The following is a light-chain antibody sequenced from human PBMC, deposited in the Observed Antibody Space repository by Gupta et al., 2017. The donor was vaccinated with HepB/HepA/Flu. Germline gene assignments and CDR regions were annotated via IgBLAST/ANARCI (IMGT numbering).Light chain of an antibody. CDR3: LQGDSTPHT. CDR2: SAS. Sequence: DIQMTQSPSSLSAFVGDRVTITFQACQSISSSLNWYQKKSGKAPKLLISSASSLRSGVPSKFNGRGSGTDLSLSISRPQPEDFATYFCLQGDSTPHTLGQVTKVEVK. J-gene: IGKJ2*01. CDR1: QSISSS. V-gene: IGKV1-39*01.